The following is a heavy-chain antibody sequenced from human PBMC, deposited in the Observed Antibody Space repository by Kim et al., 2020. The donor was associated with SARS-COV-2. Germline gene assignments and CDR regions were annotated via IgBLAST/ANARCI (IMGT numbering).Heavy chain of an antibody. Sequence: GGSLRLSCAASGFTFSSYDMHWVRQATGKGLEWVSAIATAGDTYYPGSVKGRFTISRENAKNSLYLQMNSLRAGDTAVYYCARGGRGGSAIFGVVIIDPYGMEVLDRGTTVTFSS. CDR3: ARGGRGGSAIFGVVIIDPYGMEV. D-gene: IGHD3-3*01. CDR2: IATAGDT. CDR1: GFTFSSYD. J-gene: IGHJ6*04. V-gene: IGHV3-13*04.